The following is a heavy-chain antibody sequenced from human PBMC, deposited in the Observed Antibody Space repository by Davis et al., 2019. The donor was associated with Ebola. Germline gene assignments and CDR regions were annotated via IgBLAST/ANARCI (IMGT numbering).Heavy chain of an antibody. J-gene: IGHJ4*02. Sequence: GESLKISCAASGFTFSSYSMNWVRQAPGKGLEWVSYISRSSSTIYYADSVKGRFTISRDNAKNSLYLQMNSLRAEDTAVYYCARELAVAFFDYWGQGTLVTVSS. CDR2: ISRSSSTI. V-gene: IGHV3-48*04. D-gene: IGHD6-19*01. CDR1: GFTFSSYS. CDR3: ARELAVAFFDY.